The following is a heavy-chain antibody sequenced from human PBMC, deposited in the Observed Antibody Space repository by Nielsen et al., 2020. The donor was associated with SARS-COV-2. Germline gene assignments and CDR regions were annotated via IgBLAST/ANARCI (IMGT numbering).Heavy chain of an antibody. CDR2: IYPGDSDT. CDR3: ARRQHSGGYSYAFDI. D-gene: IGHD1-26*01. V-gene: IGHV5-51*01. Sequence: GESLKISCKGSGYSFTSYWIGWVRQMPGKGLEWMGIIYPGDSDTRYSPSFQGQVTISADKSISTAYLQWSSLKASDTAMYYCARRQHSGGYSYAFDIWGQGTMVTVSS. CDR1: GYSFTSYW. J-gene: IGHJ3*02.